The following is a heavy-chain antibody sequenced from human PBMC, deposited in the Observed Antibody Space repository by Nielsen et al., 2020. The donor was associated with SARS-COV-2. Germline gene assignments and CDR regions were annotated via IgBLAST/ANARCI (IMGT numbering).Heavy chain of an antibody. CDR2: IYYSGST. CDR1: GGSIGSGGYY. CDR3: ARDSTAAIGGAWFDP. D-gene: IGHD2-2*02. Sequence: SETLSLTCTVSGGSIGSGGYYWNWIRQHPGKGLAWIGNIYYSGSTFYNPSVKSHFTMSLDTSTNQFSLNLTSVTAADTAVYYCARDSTAAIGGAWFDPWGQGTLVTVSS. V-gene: IGHV4-31*01. J-gene: IGHJ5*02.